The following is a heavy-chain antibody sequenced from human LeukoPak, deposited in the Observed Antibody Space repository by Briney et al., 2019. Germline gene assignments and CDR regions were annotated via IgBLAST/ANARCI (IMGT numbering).Heavy chain of an antibody. V-gene: IGHV4-4*02. D-gene: IGHD2-15*01. CDR3: ARGGGSSWSYADY. Sequence: SETLSLTCAVSGGSISSSYWWSWVRQPPGKGLEWIGEIHHSGGTNYNPSLKSRVTMSVDKSKNQFSLKLSSVTAADTAVYYCARGGGSSWSYADYWGQGTLVTVSS. J-gene: IGHJ4*02. CDR1: GGSISSSYW. CDR2: IHHSGGT.